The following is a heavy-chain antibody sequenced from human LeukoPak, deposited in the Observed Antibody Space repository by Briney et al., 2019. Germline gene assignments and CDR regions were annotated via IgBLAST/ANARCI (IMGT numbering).Heavy chain of an antibody. Sequence: SVKVSCKASGGTFSSYAISWVRQAPGQGLEWMGGIIPIFGTANYAQKSQGRVTITADESTSTAYMELSSLRSEDTAVYYCARVVGYCSSTSCFTYYYYYMDVWGKGTTVTVSS. J-gene: IGHJ6*03. V-gene: IGHV1-69*13. CDR3: ARVVGYCSSTSCFTYYYYYMDV. D-gene: IGHD2-2*02. CDR2: IIPIFGTA. CDR1: GGTFSSYA.